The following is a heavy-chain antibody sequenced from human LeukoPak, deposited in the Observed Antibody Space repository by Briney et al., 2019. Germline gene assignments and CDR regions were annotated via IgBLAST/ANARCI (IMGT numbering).Heavy chain of an antibody. CDR1: GGSISNYY. CDR3: ARSYYYGSGSYGMDV. CDR2: ISSSGTA. V-gene: IGHV4-4*07. D-gene: IGHD3-10*01. J-gene: IGHJ6*02. Sequence: PSETLSLTCTVFGGSISNYYWNWIRQPAGKGLEWIGRISSSGTANYNPSLKSRVTMSADTSKNQFSLKLRSVTAADTAVYFCARSYYYGSGSYGMDVWGQGTTVTVSS.